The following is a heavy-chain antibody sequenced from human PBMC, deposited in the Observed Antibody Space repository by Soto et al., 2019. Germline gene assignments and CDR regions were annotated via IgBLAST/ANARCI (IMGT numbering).Heavy chain of an antibody. D-gene: IGHD1-1*01. CDR2: IVSVGDQI. CDR3: HLWAWTVTTNYHYGADA. J-gene: IGHJ6*02. Sequence: PGGSLRLSCAASNFTFSIYTMNWVRQAPGKGLEWVSSIVSVGDQIYYADSVKGRFTISRDSANHSLYLQMNSLRAEDTAVYYCHLWAWTVTTNYHYGADAWGQGTPVTVSS. CDR1: NFTFSIYT. V-gene: IGHV3-21*01.